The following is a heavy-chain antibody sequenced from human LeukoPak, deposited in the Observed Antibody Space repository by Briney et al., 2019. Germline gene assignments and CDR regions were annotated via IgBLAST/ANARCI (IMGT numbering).Heavy chain of an antibody. D-gene: IGHD5-24*01. V-gene: IGHV5-51*01. CDR2: IYPGDSDT. J-gene: IGHJ4*02. Sequence: GESLKISCNGSGYSFTSYWNGWVRQMPGKGLEWMGIIYPGDSDTRYSPSFQGQVTTSADKSISTAYLQWRSLKASDTAMYYCARGRDGYNSAYWGQGTLVTVSS. CDR1: GYSFTSYW. CDR3: ARGRDGYNSAY.